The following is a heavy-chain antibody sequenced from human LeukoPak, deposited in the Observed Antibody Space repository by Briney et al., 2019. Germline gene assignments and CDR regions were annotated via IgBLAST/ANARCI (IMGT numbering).Heavy chain of an antibody. CDR1: GFTFSTYW. J-gene: IGHJ3*02. Sequence: GGSLRLSCAASGFTFSTYWMSWVRQAPGKGLEWVANIKQDGSEKYYVDSVKGRFTISRDNAKHSLYLQMNSLRAEDTAVYYCAREYCSGGTCYHDSFDIWGQGTMLTVSS. CDR2: IKQDGSEK. CDR3: AREYCSGGTCYHDSFDI. D-gene: IGHD2-15*01. V-gene: IGHV3-7*01.